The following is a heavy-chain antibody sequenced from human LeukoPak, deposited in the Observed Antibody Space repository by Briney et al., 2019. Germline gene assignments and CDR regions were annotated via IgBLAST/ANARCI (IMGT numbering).Heavy chain of an antibody. Sequence: SETLSLTCTVSGGSISSSSYYWGWIRPPPRKGLEWIGGIYYSGSTYYNPSLKSRVTISVDTSKNQFSLKLSSVTAADTAVYYCARSIIRNWNDVYAFDIWGQGTMVTVSS. CDR3: ARSIIRNWNDVYAFDI. CDR1: GGSISSSSYY. J-gene: IGHJ3*02. V-gene: IGHV4-39*07. CDR2: IYYSGST. D-gene: IGHD1-1*01.